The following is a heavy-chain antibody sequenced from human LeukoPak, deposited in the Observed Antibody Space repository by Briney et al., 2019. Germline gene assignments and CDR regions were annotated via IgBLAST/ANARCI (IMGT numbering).Heavy chain of an antibody. J-gene: IGHJ4*02. Sequence: PSETLSLTCAVSGGSISSSNWWSWVRQPPGKGLEWIGEIYHSGSTNYNPSLKSRVTISVDKSKNQFSLKLSSLTAADTAVYYCARASHDYGDYSHFDYWGQGTLVTVSS. D-gene: IGHD4-17*01. CDR1: GGSISSSNW. CDR3: ARASHDYGDYSHFDY. CDR2: IYHSGST. V-gene: IGHV4-4*02.